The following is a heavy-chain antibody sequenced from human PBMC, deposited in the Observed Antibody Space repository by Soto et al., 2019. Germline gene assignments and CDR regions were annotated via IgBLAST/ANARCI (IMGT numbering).Heavy chain of an antibody. J-gene: IGHJ6*02. V-gene: IGHV1-46*02. Sequence: GKVSCKASGYTFNTYYIHWVRQAPGQGLEWMALINPNGGSATYAQRFQGRVTLTRDTSTSTVYMELSSLRSEDTALYYCARDPNGYKSGLRSRYHYGMDVWGQGTTVTVSS. CDR3: ARDPNGYKSGLRSRYHYGMDV. CDR2: INPNGGSA. CDR1: GYTFNTYY. D-gene: IGHD5-18*01.